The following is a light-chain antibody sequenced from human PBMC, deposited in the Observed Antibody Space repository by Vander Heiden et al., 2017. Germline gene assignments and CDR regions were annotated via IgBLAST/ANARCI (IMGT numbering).Light chain of an antibody. V-gene: IGKV3-20*01. J-gene: IGKJ3*01. CDR2: GVS. CDR1: QSVSSSY. CDR3: QQYGSSIFT. Sequence: EIVLTQSPGTLSLSPGERATLSCRASQSVSSSYLAWYQQKPGQAPRLLIYGVSSRATGIPDRFSGSGSGTDFTLTIIRLEPEDFAVYYCQQYGSSIFTFGPGTKVDIK.